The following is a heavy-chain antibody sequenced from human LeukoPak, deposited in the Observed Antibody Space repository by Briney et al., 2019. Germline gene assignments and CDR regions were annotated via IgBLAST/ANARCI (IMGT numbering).Heavy chain of an antibody. Sequence: GGSLRLSCSASGFTFRSFGMHWVRQAPGKGLEWVAFISSDGSDKYYADSVKGRFTISRDNSKKTVYLQTNSLKTEDTAVYYCATDRNWFKYFDHWGQGTPVTVSS. CDR1: GFTFRSFG. CDR3: ATDRNWFKYFDH. D-gene: IGHD1-14*01. V-gene: IGHV3-30*03. CDR2: ISSDGSDK. J-gene: IGHJ4*02.